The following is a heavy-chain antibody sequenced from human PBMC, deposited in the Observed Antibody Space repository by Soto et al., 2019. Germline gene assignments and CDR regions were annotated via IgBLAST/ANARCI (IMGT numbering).Heavy chain of an antibody. J-gene: IGHJ4*02. D-gene: IGHD6-6*01. CDR2: IIPIFGTA. CDR1: GGTFSSYA. Sequence: ASVKVSCKASGGTFSSYAISWVRQAPGQGLEWMGGIIPIFGTANYAQKFQGRVTITADESTSTAYMELSSLRSEDTAVYYCARIEYSSSSGNFDYWGQGTLVTVSS. CDR3: ARIEYSSSSGNFDY. V-gene: IGHV1-69*13.